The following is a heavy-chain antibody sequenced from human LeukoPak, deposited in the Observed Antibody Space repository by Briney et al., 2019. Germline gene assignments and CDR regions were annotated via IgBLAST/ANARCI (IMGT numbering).Heavy chain of an antibody. CDR1: RDSASSSVSA. Sequence: SQTLSLTCAISRDSASSSVSAWDWVRQSPWRGLELLGSIFYRSQWPTDSAEFVKTRITINPETTTYQFSLHLSSVTPHHTTVYYCVREGGGFGLFDFWSQGTLVTVSS. CDR3: VREGGGFGLFDF. D-gene: IGHD5-24*01. J-gene: IGHJ4*02. CDR2: IFYRSQWPT. V-gene: IGHV6-1*01.